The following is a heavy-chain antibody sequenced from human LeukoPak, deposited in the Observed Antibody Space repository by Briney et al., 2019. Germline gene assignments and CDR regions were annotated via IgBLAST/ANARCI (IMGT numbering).Heavy chain of an antibody. CDR3: ARAGWIITSGIDY. V-gene: IGHV4-38-2*01. CDR2: IYHIGST. Sequence: PSETLSLTSGVSGFSISRSYYWAWIRQPPGKGLEWIGTIYHIGSTYYSPSLGSRVTMSVDTSKNEFSLNLKSVTAADTAVYYCARAGWIITSGIDYWGQGALVTVSS. D-gene: IGHD3-10*01. J-gene: IGHJ4*02. CDR1: GFSISRSYY.